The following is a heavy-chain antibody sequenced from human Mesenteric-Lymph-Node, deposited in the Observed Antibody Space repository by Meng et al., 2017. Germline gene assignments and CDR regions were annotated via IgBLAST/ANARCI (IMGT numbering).Heavy chain of an antibody. D-gene: IGHD3-9*01. CDR1: GYTFTSYG. CDR2: MNPNSGNT. V-gene: IGHV1-8*02. J-gene: IGHJ6*02. CDR3: ARAHYDILTGYYYGMDV. Sequence: ASVKVSCKASGYTFTSYGISWVRQAPGQGLEWMGWMNPNSGNTGYAQKFQGRVTMTRNTSISTAYMELSSLRSEDTAVYYCARAHYDILTGYYYGMDVWGQGTTVTVSS.